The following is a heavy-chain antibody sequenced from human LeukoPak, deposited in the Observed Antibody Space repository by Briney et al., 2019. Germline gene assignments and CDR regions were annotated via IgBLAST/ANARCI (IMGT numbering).Heavy chain of an antibody. Sequence: SETLSLTCAVSGGSISSSNWWSWVRQPPGKGLEWIGEIYHSGSTNYNPSLKSRVTKSVDKSKNQFSLKLSSVTAADTAVYYCARETTVNHYYYYGMDVWGQGTTVTVSS. CDR2: IYHSGST. V-gene: IGHV4-4*02. J-gene: IGHJ6*02. D-gene: IGHD4-17*01. CDR1: GGSISSSNW. CDR3: ARETTVNHYYYYGMDV.